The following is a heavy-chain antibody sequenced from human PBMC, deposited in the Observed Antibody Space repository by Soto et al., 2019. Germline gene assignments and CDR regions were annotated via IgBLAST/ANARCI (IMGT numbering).Heavy chain of an antibody. Sequence: ASVKVSCKASGYTFTSYAMHWVRQAPGQRLEWMGWINAGNGNTKYSQKFQGRVTITRDTSASTAYMELSSLRSEDTAVYYCARAVTRFSYYYYCMDVWGKGTTVTVSS. D-gene: IGHD4-17*01. V-gene: IGHV1-3*01. J-gene: IGHJ6*03. CDR2: INAGNGNT. CDR3: ARAVTRFSYYYYCMDV. CDR1: GYTFTSYA.